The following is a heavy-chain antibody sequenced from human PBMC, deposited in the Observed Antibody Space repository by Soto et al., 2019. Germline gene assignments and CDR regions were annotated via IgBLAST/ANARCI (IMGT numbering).Heavy chain of an antibody. Sequence: GGSLRLSCAASGFSFSSYWMSWVRQAPGRGLEWVANINQDATRQSYVDSVEGQFSISRDNAKNSLYLQMNSLRVEDTAVYYCAKVGLFDGNKPITFEFWGQGTLVTVS. CDR2: INQDATRQ. D-gene: IGHD3-10*01. CDR1: GFSFSSYW. V-gene: IGHV3-7*03. CDR3: AKVGLFDGNKPITFEF. J-gene: IGHJ4*02.